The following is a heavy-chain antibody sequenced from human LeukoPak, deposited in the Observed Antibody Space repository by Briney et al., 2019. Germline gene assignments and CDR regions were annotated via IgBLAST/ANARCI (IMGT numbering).Heavy chain of an antibody. Sequence: GGSLRLSCAASGFTFSTYWMNWVRQAPGKGLVWVSRINSGGSRTSYADSVKGRFTISRDNAQNTLHLQMSSLRAEDTAVYFCARAYYYDSSGYPAGDDYWGQGTLVTVSS. D-gene: IGHD3-22*01. CDR1: GFTFSTYW. V-gene: IGHV3-74*01. CDR3: ARAYYYDSSGYPAGDDY. CDR2: INSGGSRT. J-gene: IGHJ4*02.